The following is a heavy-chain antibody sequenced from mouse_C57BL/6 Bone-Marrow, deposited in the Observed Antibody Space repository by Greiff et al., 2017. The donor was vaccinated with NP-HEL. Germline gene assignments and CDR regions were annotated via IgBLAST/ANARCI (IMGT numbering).Heavy chain of an antibody. CDR1: GYTFTSYW. V-gene: IGHV1-55*01. CDR2: IYPGSGST. D-gene: IGHD1-1*01. CDR3: ARSRDYGTYWYFDV. Sequence: QVQLQQPGAELVKPGASVKMSCKASGYTFTSYWITWVKQRPGQGLEWIGDIYPGSGSTNYNEKFKSKATLTVDTSSITAYMQLSSLTSEDSAVYYCARSRDYGTYWYFDVWGTGTTVTVSS. J-gene: IGHJ1*03.